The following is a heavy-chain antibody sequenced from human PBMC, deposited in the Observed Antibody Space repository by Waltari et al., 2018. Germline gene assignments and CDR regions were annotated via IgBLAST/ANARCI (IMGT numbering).Heavy chain of an antibody. J-gene: IGHJ2*01. D-gene: IGHD3-22*01. Sequence: QLHLQESGPGLVKPSDILSLSYTVSGGSGDSLYWIWLRQSPGRGREWIGFVYYTGRTDYNPSLRSRVTISMDTSRSQFSLRLTSVTAADTAVYYCARNYDTNGRYRIPYWSFDLWGPGTLVSVSS. CDR3: ARNYDTNGRYRIPYWSFDL. CDR2: VYYTGRT. V-gene: IGHV4-59*02. CDR1: GGSGDSLY.